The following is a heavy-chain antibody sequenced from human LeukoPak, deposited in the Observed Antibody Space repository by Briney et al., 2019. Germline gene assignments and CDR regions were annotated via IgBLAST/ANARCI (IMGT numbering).Heavy chain of an antibody. V-gene: IGHV3-30*02. D-gene: IGHD3-10*01. J-gene: IGHJ6*02. Sequence: GGSLRLSCAASGFTFSSYGMHWVRQAPGKGLEWVAFIRYDGSNKYYADSVKGRFTISRDNSKNTLYLQMNSLRAEDTAVYYCAKVFRDPAGYGMDVWGQGTTVTVSS. CDR2: IRYDGSNK. CDR1: GFTFSSYG. CDR3: AKVFRDPAGYGMDV.